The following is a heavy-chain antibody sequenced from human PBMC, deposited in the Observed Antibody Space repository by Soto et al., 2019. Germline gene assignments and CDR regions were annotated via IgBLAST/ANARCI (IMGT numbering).Heavy chain of an antibody. J-gene: IGHJ3*02. D-gene: IGHD5-18*01. CDR3: TRENIENSDGLYDAFDI. CDR2: MNPKSGGA. CDR1: GYTFTDYY. Sequence: ASVKVSCKTSGYTFTDYYTHWVRQAPGQGLEWMGWMNPKSGGAYFAQKFQGRVTLTRDTSIGTAYIEVNSLTSDDTAVYCCTRENIENSDGLYDAFDIWGQGTTVTVS. V-gene: IGHV1-2*02.